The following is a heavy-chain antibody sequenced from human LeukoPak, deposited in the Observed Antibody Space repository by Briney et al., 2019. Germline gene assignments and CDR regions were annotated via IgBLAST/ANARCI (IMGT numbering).Heavy chain of an antibody. CDR1: GFTFSSYW. D-gene: IGHD5-12*01. Sequence: PGGSLRLSCAASGFTFSSYWMSWVHQAPGKGLEWVANIKQDGGEKYYVESVKGRFTISRDNVKDSLYLQMNSLRVEDTAVYYCARARGGYDLDYWGQGTLVTVSS. J-gene: IGHJ4*02. CDR3: ARARGGYDLDY. CDR2: IKQDGGEK. V-gene: IGHV3-7*01.